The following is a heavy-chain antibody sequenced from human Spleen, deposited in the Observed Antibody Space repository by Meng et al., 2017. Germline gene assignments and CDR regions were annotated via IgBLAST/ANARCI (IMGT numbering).Heavy chain of an antibody. V-gene: IGHV4-4*02. J-gene: IGHJ4*02. D-gene: IGHD1-26*01. CDR3: ARDQYSGSYYFSDY. CDR2: IYHSGST. CDR1: GGSISSSNW. Sequence: SETLSLTCAVSGGSISSSNWWSWVRQPPGKGLEWIGEIYHSGSTYYNPSLKSRVTISVDTSKNQFSLKLSSVTAADTAVYYCARDQYSGSYYFSDYWGQGTLVTVSS.